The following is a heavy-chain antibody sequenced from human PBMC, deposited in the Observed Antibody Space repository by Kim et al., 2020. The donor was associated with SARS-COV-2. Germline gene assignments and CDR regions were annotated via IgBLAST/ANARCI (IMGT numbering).Heavy chain of an antibody. Sequence: ASVKVSCKASGYSFSSYGITWVRQAPGQGLEWMGWISGKSGSPNYGRNFQGRVSMTADTSTNTVYLELTNLRSDDTGLYYCARDIATKNYYYYGMDVWGQGTTVIVSS. J-gene: IGHJ6*02. CDR2: ISGKSGSP. CDR1: GYSFSSYG. CDR3: ARDIATKNYYYYGMDV. D-gene: IGHD2-8*01. V-gene: IGHV1-18*01.